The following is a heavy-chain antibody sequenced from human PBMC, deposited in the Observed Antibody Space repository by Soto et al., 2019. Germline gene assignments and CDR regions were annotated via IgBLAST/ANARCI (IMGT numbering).Heavy chain of an antibody. D-gene: IGHD6-19*01. J-gene: IGHJ1*01. V-gene: IGHV3-7*05. CDR2: IKGDGSEK. Sequence: EVQLVESGGGLVQPGGSLRLSCVASGFTLSSYWMSWVRQAPGKGPEWLANIKGDGSEKYYADSVKGRFTISRDNAKNSLLLEMNSLRAEDTALYYCARCVGAVAGSNLGQGTLVTVSS. CDR3: ARCVGAVAGSN. CDR1: GFTLSSYW.